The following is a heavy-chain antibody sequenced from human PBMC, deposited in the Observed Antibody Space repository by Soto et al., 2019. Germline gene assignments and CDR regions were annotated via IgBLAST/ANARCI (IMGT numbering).Heavy chain of an antibody. CDR3: AREAGPMIVVVLDAFDI. CDR1: GYTFTGYY. J-gene: IGHJ3*02. Sequence: VSVKVSCKASGYTFTGYYMHWVRQAPGQGLEWMGWINPNSGGTNYAQKFQGRVTMTRDTSISTAYMELSRLRSDDTAVYYCAREAGPMIVVVLDAFDIWGQGTMVTVSS. D-gene: IGHD3-22*01. V-gene: IGHV1-2*02. CDR2: INPNSGGT.